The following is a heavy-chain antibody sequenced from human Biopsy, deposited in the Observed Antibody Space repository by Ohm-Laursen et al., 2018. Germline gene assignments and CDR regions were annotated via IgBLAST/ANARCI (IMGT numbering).Heavy chain of an antibody. D-gene: IGHD5-24*01. CDR1: GGPIDSYY. CDR2: IYFTGRT. V-gene: IGHV4-59*12. J-gene: IGHJ2*01. CDR3: PSAGYNPDWNFDL. Sequence: PPGTLSLTCTVSGGPIDSYYWSWIRQPPGKALEWIGYIYFTGRTSYNPSHKSRVTMSVNTSKKQFSQRLSSVTAADTAVYYCPSAGYNPDWNFDLWGRGTRVTVSS.